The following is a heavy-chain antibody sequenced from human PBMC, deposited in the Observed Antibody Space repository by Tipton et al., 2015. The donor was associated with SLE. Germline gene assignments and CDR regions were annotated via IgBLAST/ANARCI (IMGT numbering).Heavy chain of an antibody. J-gene: IGHJ3*02. V-gene: IGHV4-4*09. CDR3: ARDYGDFDAFDI. CDR2: IYTSGST. D-gene: IGHD4-17*01. Sequence: TLSLTCAVYGGSFSGYYWSWIRQPAGKGLEWIGYIYTSGSTNYNPSLKSRVTISVDTSKNQFSLKLSSVTAADTAVYYCARDYGDFDAFDIWGQGTMVTVSS. CDR1: GGSFSGYY.